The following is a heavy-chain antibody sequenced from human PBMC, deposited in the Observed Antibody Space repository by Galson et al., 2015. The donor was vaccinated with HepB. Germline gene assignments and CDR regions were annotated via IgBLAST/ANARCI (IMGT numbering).Heavy chain of an antibody. CDR3: ARRVDTAMGGPLHF. Sequence: SLRLSCAASGFTFSGYGMHWVRQAPGKGLEWVAVIWYDGSNRYYADSVKGRFTISRDNSRNTLYLQMNSLRAEDTAVYYCARRVDTAMGGPLHFWGPGTMVTVSS. D-gene: IGHD5-18*01. CDR1: GFTFSGYG. V-gene: IGHV3-33*08. CDR2: IWYDGSNR. J-gene: IGHJ3*01.